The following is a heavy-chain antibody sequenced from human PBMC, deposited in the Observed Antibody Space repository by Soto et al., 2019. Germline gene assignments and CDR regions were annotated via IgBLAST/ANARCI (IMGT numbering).Heavy chain of an antibody. D-gene: IGHD2-15*01. CDR2: ISGSGGST. Sequence: PGGSLRLSCAASGSTFSSYAMSWVRQAPGKGLEWVSAISGSGGSTYYADSVKGRFTISRDNSKNTLYLQMNSLRAEDTAVYYCAKARSQMVVAAKPPGFDYWGQGTLVTVSS. CDR1: GSTFSSYA. J-gene: IGHJ4*02. V-gene: IGHV3-23*01. CDR3: AKARSQMVVAAKPPGFDY.